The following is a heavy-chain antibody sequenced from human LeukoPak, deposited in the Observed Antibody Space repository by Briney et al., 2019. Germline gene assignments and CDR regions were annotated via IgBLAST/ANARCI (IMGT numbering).Heavy chain of an antibody. CDR1: GGSISSGDYY. CDR2: IYYSGST. D-gene: IGHD2-21*02. V-gene: IGHV4-30-4*01. J-gene: IGHJ3*02. CDR3: ASTYCGGDCYPSKAFDI. Sequence: SETLSLTCTVSGGSISSGDYYWSWIRQPPGKGLEWIGYIYYSGSTYYNPSLKSRVTISVDTSKNQFSLKLSSVIAADTAVYYCASTYCGGDCYPSKAFDIWGQGTMVTVSS.